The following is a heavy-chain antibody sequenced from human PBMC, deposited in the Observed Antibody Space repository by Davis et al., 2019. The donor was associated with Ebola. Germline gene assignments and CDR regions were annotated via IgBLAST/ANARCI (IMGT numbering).Heavy chain of an antibody. D-gene: IGHD6-13*01. CDR1: GYTFTRYG. CDR2: IIPIFGTA. J-gene: IGHJ6*02. CDR3: ARGLGIEARYGMDV. V-gene: IGHV1-69*13. Sequence: AASVKVSCKASGYTFTRYGITWVRQAPGQGLEWMGGIIPIFGTANYAQKFQGRVTITADESTSTAYMELSSLRSEDTAVYYCARGLGIEARYGMDVWGQGTTVTVSS.